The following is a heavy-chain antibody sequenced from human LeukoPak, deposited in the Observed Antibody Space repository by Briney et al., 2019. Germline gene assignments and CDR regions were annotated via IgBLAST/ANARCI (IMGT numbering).Heavy chain of an antibody. CDR3: ARTPTGSLHDYYDRSGYFWGVSVYFYL. Sequence: SETLSLTCTVSGGSISSGSYYWSWIRQPAGKGLVWIGRIYTSRSSNYNPSLKNHATISVDTSKNQFSLKLSSVTAADTAVYYCARTPTGSLHDYYDRSGYFWGVSVYFYLWGRGTLVTVSS. V-gene: IGHV4-61*02. J-gene: IGHJ2*01. D-gene: IGHD3-22*01. CDR1: GGSISSGSYY. CDR2: IYTSRSS.